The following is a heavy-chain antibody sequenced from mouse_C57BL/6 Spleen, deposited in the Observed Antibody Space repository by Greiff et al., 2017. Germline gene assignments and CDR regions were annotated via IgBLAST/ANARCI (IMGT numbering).Heavy chain of an antibody. V-gene: IGHV1-55*01. D-gene: IGHD2-1*01. CDR3: GRSVYDGNYEWYFDV. J-gene: IGHJ1*03. CDR1: GYTFTSYW. Sequence: QVQLQQPGAELVKPGASVKMSCKASGYTFTSYWITWVKQRPGQGLEWIGDIYPGSGSTNYNEKFKSKATLTVDTSSSTAYMQLSSLTSEDSAVYYCGRSVYDGNYEWYFDVWGTGTTVTVSS. CDR2: IYPGSGST.